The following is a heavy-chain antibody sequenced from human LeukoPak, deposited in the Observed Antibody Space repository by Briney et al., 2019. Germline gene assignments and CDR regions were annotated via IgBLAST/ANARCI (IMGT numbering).Heavy chain of an antibody. CDR3: AELGITMIGGV. CDR2: INHSGST. J-gene: IGHJ6*04. CDR1: GGSFSGYY. V-gene: IGHV4-34*01. Sequence: PSETLSLTCGVDGGSFSGYYWNWIRQPPGKGLEWIGEINHSGSTNYNPSLKRRVTISVDTSQNQFSVRLSSVTAADTAVYYCAELGITMIGGVWGKGTTVTISS. D-gene: IGHD3-10*02.